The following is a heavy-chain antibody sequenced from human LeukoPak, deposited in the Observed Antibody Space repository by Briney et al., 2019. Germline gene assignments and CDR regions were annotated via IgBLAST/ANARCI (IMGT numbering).Heavy chain of an antibody. CDR3: ARASRGLGTQYYFDY. Sequence: SETLSLTCTVSGASISTYYWSWIRQPPGKGLEWLGYIYFTGSTNYNPSLESRVSISVDTSTKQFSLKLSSVTAADTAVYYCARASRGLGTQYYFDYWGQGTLVTVSS. D-gene: IGHD7-27*01. CDR1: GASISTYY. J-gene: IGHJ4*02. V-gene: IGHV4-59*01. CDR2: IYFTGST.